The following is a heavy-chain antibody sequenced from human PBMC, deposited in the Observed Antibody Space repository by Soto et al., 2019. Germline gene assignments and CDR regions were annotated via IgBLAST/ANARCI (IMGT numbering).Heavy chain of an antibody. Sequence: PGESLKSSCKASGYTFTTYWIGWVRQMPGKGLEWMGIIYPADSETRYSPSFQGQVTISADKSFRTVYPQWSSLKASDTAMYYCARHYGGNFLDYWGQGTLVTVSS. CDR2: IYPADSET. J-gene: IGHJ4*02. CDR1: GYTFTTYW. V-gene: IGHV5-51*01. CDR3: ARHYGGNFLDY. D-gene: IGHD4-17*01.